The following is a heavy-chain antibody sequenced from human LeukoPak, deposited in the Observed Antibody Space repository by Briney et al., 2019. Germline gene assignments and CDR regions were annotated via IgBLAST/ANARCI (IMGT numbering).Heavy chain of an antibody. CDR1: GYTFTGYY. J-gene: IGHJ6*03. Sequence: ASVKVSCKASGYTFTGYYMHWVRQAPGQGLEWMGWINPNSGGTNYAQKFQGRVTMTRDTSISTAYMELSRLRSDDTAVYYCARDLHRVVVRGVPHYYYYMDVRGKGTTVTIS. D-gene: IGHD3-10*01. V-gene: IGHV1-2*02. CDR3: ARDLHRVVVRGVPHYYYYMDV. CDR2: INPNSGGT.